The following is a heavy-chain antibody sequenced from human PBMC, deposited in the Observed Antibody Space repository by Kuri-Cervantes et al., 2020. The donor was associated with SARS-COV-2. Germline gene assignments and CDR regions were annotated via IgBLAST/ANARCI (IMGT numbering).Heavy chain of an antibody. D-gene: IGHD6-6*01. CDR3: ASRSSSSERDYYYYYGMDV. J-gene: IGHJ6*02. Sequence: GGSLRLSCKVSGYIFTNNIIAWVRQMPGKGLEWMGLIFPGDSDTRYSPSFQGQVTISSDTSVSTAYLQWSSLKASDTAMYYCASRSSSSERDYYYYYGMDVWGQGTTVTVSS. CDR1: GYIFTNNI. CDR2: IFPGDSDT. V-gene: IGHV5-51*01.